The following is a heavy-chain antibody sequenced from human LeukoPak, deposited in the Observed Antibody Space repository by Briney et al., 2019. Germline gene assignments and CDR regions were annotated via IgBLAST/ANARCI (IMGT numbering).Heavy chain of an antibody. CDR3: ARGRGKRGYSPYFDY. V-gene: IGHV4-34*01. Sequence: PSETLSLTCAVYGGSFSGYYWSWIRQPPGKGLEWIGEINHSGSTNYNPSLKSRVTISVDTSKNQFSLKLSSVTAADTAVYYCARGRGKRGYSPYFDYWGQGTLVTVSS. D-gene: IGHD3-3*01. J-gene: IGHJ4*02. CDR2: INHSGST. CDR1: GGSFSGYY.